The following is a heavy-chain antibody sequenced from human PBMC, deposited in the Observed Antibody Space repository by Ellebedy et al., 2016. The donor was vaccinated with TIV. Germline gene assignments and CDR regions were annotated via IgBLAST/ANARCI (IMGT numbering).Heavy chain of an antibody. Sequence: PGGSLRLSFAAPGFTFISYSLNSVPQAPGKGLEWVSSISGRVGGGTYYADSVKGRFTISRDNSKNRVYLEMNSLRAEDTAVYNCAKAPVAGRGYFDYWGKGTVVTVSS. CDR1: GFTFISYS. V-gene: IGHV3-23*01. CDR3: AKAPVAGRGYFDY. D-gene: IGHD6-19*01. J-gene: IGHJ4*02. CDR2: ISGRVGGGT.